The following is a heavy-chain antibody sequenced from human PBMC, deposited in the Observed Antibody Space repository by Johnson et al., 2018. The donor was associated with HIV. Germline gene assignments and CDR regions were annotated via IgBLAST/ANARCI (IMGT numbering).Heavy chain of an antibody. CDR2: ISGSGGCS. V-gene: IGHV3-11*05. CDR3: ARVSGWYMWGVFDI. Sequence: VQLVESGGGLVQPGGSLRLSCVASRLTLSDSYMSWIRQAPGKGLEWVSYISGSGGCSDYADSVKGRFTISRDNAKNTLYLQMNSLRVEDTAVCYCARVSGWYMWGVFDIWGQGTMVTVSS. J-gene: IGHJ3*02. D-gene: IGHD6-19*01. CDR1: RLTLSDSY.